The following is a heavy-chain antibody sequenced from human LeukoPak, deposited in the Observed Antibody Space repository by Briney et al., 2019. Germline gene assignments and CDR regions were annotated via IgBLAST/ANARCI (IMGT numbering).Heavy chain of an antibody. V-gene: IGHV4-31*03. CDR1: GGSISSGGYY. J-gene: IGHJ4*02. CDR2: IYYSGST. CDR3: ARGQPYYDSSGYYFDY. D-gene: IGHD3-22*01. Sequence: PSETLSLTCTVSGGSISSGGYYWSWIRQHPGKGLEWIGYIYYSGSTYYNPSLKSRVTISVDTSKNQFSLKLSSVTAADTAVYYCARGQPYYDSSGYYFDYWGQGTLVTVSS.